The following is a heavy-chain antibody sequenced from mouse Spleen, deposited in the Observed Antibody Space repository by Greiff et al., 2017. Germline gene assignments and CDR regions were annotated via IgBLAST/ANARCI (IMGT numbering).Heavy chain of an antibody. CDR2: INPGSGGT. CDR3: ARSGPHWYFDV. CDR1: GYAFTNYL. Sequence: VQLQESGAELVRPGTSVKVSCKASGYAFTNYLIEWVKQRPGQGLEWIGVINPGSGGTNYNEKFKGKATLTADKSSSTAYMQLSSLTSEDSAVYFCARSGPHWYFDVWGAGTTVTVSS. V-gene: IGHV1-54*01. J-gene: IGHJ1*01. D-gene: IGHD3-1*01.